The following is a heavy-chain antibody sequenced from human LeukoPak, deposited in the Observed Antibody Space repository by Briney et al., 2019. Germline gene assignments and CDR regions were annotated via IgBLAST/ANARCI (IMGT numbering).Heavy chain of an antibody. J-gene: IGHJ4*02. CDR2: LNQDGSEK. Sequence: GGSLRLSCAASGFNFNSYWMSWVRQAPGMGLAWVATLNQDGSEKYYVDSVKGRFTISRDNAKNSLYLQINSLRVEDTAVYYCARCVMGYSGYDLDYWGQGTLVTVSS. D-gene: IGHD5-12*01. CDR1: GFNFNSYW. V-gene: IGHV3-7*01. CDR3: ARCVMGYSGYDLDY.